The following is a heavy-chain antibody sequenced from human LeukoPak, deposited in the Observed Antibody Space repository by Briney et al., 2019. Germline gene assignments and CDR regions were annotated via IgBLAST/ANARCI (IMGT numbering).Heavy chain of an antibody. Sequence: ASVKVSCKASGYIFTGYYMHWVRQAPGQGLEWMGWINPNSGGINYAQRFQGRVTMTRDTSISTAYMELNRLKSDDTAVYYCVIVATIGDYWGQGTLVTVSS. V-gene: IGHV1-2*02. CDR3: VIVATIGDY. CDR2: INPNSGGI. CDR1: GYIFTGYY. J-gene: IGHJ4*02. D-gene: IGHD5-12*01.